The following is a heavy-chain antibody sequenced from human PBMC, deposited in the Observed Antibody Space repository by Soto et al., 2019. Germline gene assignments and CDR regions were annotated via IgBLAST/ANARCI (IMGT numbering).Heavy chain of an antibody. CDR3: AREVGYGDFSAALLD. J-gene: IGHJ4*02. D-gene: IGHD4-17*01. Sequence: GASVKVSCKASGGTFSSHSINWVRQAPEHGLEWMGGVISLFGTANYAHNFKGRVTITADQSTSTAYMELNSLRSDDTAGYYCAREVGYGDFSAALLDWGQGTLVTVSS. CDR2: VISLFGTA. CDR1: GGTFSSHS. V-gene: IGHV1-69*13.